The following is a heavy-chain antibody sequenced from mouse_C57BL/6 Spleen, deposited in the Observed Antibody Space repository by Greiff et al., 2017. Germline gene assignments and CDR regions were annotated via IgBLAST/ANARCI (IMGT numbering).Heavy chain of an antibody. D-gene: IGHD2-4*01. CDR1: GYTFTSYW. J-gene: IGHJ4*01. CDR3: AMIHYAMDY. V-gene: IGHV1-69*01. CDR2: IDASDSYT. Sequence: QVQLQQPGAELVMPGASVKLSCKASGYTFTSYWMHWVKQRPGQGLEWIGEIDASDSYTNYNQKFKGKSTLTVDKTSSTAYMQLSSLTSEDSTVYYCAMIHYAMDYWGQGTSVTVSS.